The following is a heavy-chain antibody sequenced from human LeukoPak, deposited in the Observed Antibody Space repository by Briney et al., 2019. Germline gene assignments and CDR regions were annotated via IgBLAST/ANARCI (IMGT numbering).Heavy chain of an antibody. J-gene: IGHJ4*02. D-gene: IGHD3-22*01. CDR1: GGSFSTGGYY. Sequence: SQTLSLTCTVSGGSFSTGGYYWSWIRQPPGKGLEWIGYIYHSGSTYYNPSLKSRVTISVDRSKNQFSLKLSSVTAADTAVYYCARGVPAYYYDSSGYLGGDYWGQGTLVTVSS. CDR3: ARGVPAYYYDSSGYLGGDY. V-gene: IGHV4-30-2*01. CDR2: IYHSGST.